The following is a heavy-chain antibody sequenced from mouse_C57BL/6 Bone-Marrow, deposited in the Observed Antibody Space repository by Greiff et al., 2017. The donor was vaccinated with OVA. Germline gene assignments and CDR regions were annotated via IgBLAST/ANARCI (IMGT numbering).Heavy chain of an antibody. V-gene: IGHV1-9*01. CDR2: ILPGSGRT. D-gene: IGHD1-2*01. CDR1: GYTFTGYW. CDR3: ARSETTAPLDY. J-gene: IGHJ4*01. Sequence: QVQLQQPGAELMKPGASVKLSCKATGYTFTGYWIEWVKQRPGHGLEWIGEILPGSGRTNYNEKFKGKATFTAAPSSNTAYMQLSSRPTEDSAIYYCARSETTAPLDYLGQGTSVTGSS.